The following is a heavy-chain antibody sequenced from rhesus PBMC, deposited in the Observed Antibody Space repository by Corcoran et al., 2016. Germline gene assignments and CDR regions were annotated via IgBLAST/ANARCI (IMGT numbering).Heavy chain of an antibody. V-gene: IGHV4-127*01. J-gene: IGHJ4*01. CDR3: TRTLGGSFDY. CDR1: GYSISSGSG. Sequence: QVQLQESGPGLVKPSETLSLTCAVSGYSISSGSGWSWIRQPPGKGLEWIGYIVGSSGSTNNNPSLKSRVNMSKDTAKNQFSRNLRSVTAADTAIYYCTRTLGGSFDYWGQGVLVTVSS. CDR2: IVGSSGST. D-gene: IGHD5-42*01.